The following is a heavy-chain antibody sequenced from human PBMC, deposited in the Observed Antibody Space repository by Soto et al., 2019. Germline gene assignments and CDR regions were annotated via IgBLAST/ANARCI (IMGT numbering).Heavy chain of an antibody. CDR2: ISTTGSII. V-gene: IGHV3-11*01. CDR1: GFRFSDYY. CDR3: ARDGVLSRVGFDL. D-gene: IGHD3-3*01. J-gene: IGHJ5*02. Sequence: QVQLVESGGGLVKPGGSLRLSCAASGFRFSDYYMAWIRQAPGKGLEWISYISTTGSIIHYAESVKGRFTISRDNTENSLFLQVDNLRAEDTATYFCARDGVLSRVGFDLWGRGALVIVSS.